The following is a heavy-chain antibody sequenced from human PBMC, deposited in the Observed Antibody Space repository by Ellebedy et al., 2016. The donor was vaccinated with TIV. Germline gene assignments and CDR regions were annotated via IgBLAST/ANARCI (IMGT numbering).Heavy chain of an antibody. CDR1: GFTFGRYG. Sequence: PGGSLRLSCAASGFTFGRYGMHWVRQAPGKGLEWVAVIWFDGSKEFYADSVKGRFTISRDDSKNEVFLQMSSLRAEDTALYYCAKGHTASFFYLFDSWGQGTLVTVSS. V-gene: IGHV3-33*03. CDR2: IWFDGSKE. J-gene: IGHJ5*01. D-gene: IGHD2-2*01. CDR3: AKGHTASFFYLFDS.